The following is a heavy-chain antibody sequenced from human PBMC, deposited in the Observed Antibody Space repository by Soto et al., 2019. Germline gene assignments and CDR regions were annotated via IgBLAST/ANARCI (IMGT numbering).Heavy chain of an antibody. V-gene: IGHV3-23*01. Sequence: GGSLRLSCKASGFMFNNSAMTWVRQAPGQGLQWVASVSDNGGSRGGTYYADSVKDRFTISRDNSKNTLYLQLDSLTGADTAVYYCARAKAVVIAALDIWGQGTMVTVSS. D-gene: IGHD2-21*01. CDR1: GFMFNNSA. CDR3: ARAKAVVIAALDI. CDR2: VSDNGGSRGGT. J-gene: IGHJ3*02.